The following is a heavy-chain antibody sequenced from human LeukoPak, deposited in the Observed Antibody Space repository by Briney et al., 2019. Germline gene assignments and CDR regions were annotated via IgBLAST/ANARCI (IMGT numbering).Heavy chain of an antibody. J-gene: IGHJ5*02. CDR1: GFTFSSYA. CDR2: ISGSGGTT. V-gene: IGHV3-23*01. CDR3: AKDLQQLVRGWFDP. Sequence: GGSLRLSCAASGFTFSSYAMSWVRQAPGKGLEWVSGISGSGGTTYYADSVKGRFTISRDNSKNTLYLQMNSLRAEDTAVYYCAKDLQQLVRGWFDPWGQGTLVTVPS. D-gene: IGHD6-13*01.